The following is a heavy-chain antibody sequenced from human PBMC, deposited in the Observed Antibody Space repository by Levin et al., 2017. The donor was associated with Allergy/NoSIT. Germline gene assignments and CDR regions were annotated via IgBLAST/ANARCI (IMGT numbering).Heavy chain of an antibody. Sequence: PSETLSLTCAVNGESFSGYFWTWIRQSPGKGLEWIGQINFNGITTYNPSLKSRVVLSVDPTKKQFSLKLNYLTAADTAVYFCARGGEVPSQHYFDYWGQGTLVTVSS. V-gene: IGHV4-34*01. CDR3: ARGGEVPSQHYFDY. CDR1: GESFSGYF. J-gene: IGHJ4*02. CDR2: INFNGIT. D-gene: IGHD1-26*01.